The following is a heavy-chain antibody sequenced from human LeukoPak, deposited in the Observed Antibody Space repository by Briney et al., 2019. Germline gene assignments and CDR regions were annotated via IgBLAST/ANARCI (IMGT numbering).Heavy chain of an antibody. CDR2: IRGSGGST. CDR1: GFTFSSYA. CDR3: AKMRDGYNQFDY. V-gene: IGHV3-23*01. Sequence: PGGSLRLSCAASGFTFSSYAMSWVRQAPGRGLEWVSAIRGSGGSTYYADSVKGRFTISRDNFKNTLYLQMNSLRAEDTAVYYCAKMRDGYNQFDYWGQGNLVTVSS. D-gene: IGHD5-24*01. J-gene: IGHJ4*02.